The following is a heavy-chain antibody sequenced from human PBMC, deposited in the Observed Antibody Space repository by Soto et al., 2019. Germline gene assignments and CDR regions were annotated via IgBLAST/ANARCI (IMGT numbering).Heavy chain of an antibody. CDR3: ARDGGSY. CDR2: ISYDGSNK. V-gene: IGHV3-30*03. CDR1: GFTFSSYG. Sequence: QVQLVESGGGVVQPGRSLRLSCAASGFTFSSYGMHWVRQAPGKGLEWVAVISYDGSNKYYADSVKGRFTISRDNSKNTLSLQMNSLRAEDTALYYCARDGGSYWGQGTMVIVSS. D-gene: IGHD3-10*01. J-gene: IGHJ3*01.